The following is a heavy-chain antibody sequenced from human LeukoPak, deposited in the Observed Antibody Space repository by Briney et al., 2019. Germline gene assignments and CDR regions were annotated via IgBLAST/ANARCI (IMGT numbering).Heavy chain of an antibody. Sequence: GGSLRLSCAASGISFSTYTMSWVRQAPGKGLEWVSAISDSGGRTYYIDSVKGRFTISRDNSKNTLYLQMNSLRAEDTALYYCATDSGNYYYWGQGTLVTVSS. CDR3: ATDSGNYYY. D-gene: IGHD1-26*01. J-gene: IGHJ4*02. CDR2: ISDSGGRT. CDR1: GISFSTYT. V-gene: IGHV3-23*01.